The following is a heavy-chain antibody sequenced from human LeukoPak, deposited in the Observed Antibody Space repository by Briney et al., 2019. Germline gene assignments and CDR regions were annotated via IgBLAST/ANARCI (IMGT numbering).Heavy chain of an antibody. CDR3: ARGYSNYGYVFDL. CDR2: VYYTGST. CDR1: GGSISNYY. Sequence: SETLSLTCTVSGGSISNYYWNWIRQPPGKGLEWIGYVYYTGSTNYNPSLKSRVTMSVDTSKNQFSLKLSSVTAADTAVYYCARGYSNYGYVFDLWGQGTMVTVSS. D-gene: IGHD4-11*01. J-gene: IGHJ3*01. V-gene: IGHV4-59*12.